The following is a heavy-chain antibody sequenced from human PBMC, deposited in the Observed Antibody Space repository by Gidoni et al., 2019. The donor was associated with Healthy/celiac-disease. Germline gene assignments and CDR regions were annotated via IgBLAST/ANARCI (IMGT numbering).Heavy chain of an antibody. CDR3: ARQRRASDAFDI. CDR2: IYYSGST. Sequence: QLQLQESGPGLVKPSETLSLTCTVSGGSISSSSYYWGWIRQPPGKGLEWIGSIYYSGSTYYNPSLKSRVTRSVDTSKNQFSLKLSSVTAADTAVYYCARQRRASDAFDIWGQGTMVTVSS. CDR1: GGSISSSSYY. J-gene: IGHJ3*02. V-gene: IGHV4-39*01.